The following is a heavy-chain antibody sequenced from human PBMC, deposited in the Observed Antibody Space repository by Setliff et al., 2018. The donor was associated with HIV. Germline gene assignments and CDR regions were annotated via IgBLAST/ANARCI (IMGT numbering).Heavy chain of an antibody. CDR3: TRDLWGDDYYYNNMDV. CDR1: GASITSHN. V-gene: IGHV4-4*07. D-gene: IGHD2-21*02. J-gene: IGHJ6*03. CDR2: IYTRGNT. Sequence: PSETLSLTCSVSGASITSHNWSWIRQAAGKGLEWIGRIYTRGNTNYNPSLRSRVTMSVDTSKNQFSLKVTSVTAADTAVSYCTRDLWGDDYYYNNMDVWGKGTTVTVSS.